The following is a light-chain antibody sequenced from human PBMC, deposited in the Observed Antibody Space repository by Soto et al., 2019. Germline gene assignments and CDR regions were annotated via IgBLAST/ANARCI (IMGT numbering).Light chain of an antibody. V-gene: IGKV3-11*01. CDR3: QHRSDWWT. Sequence: EIVLTQSPATLSLSLGERATLSCRASQSLGIHLAWYQQKPGQAPRLLIYDASNRATGIPVRFSGSGFGTDFTLTISSLEPEDSAIYYCQHRSDWWTFGQGTKVDIK. CDR2: DAS. CDR1: QSLGIH. J-gene: IGKJ1*01.